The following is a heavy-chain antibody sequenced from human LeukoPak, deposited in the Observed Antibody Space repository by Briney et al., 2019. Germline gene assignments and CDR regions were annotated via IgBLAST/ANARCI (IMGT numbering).Heavy chain of an antibody. D-gene: IGHD3-3*01. Sequence: PSETLSLTCAVSGYSISSGYYWGWIRQPPGKGLEWVGSIYHSGSTYYTPSLKSQVTISVDTSKNQFSLKLSSVTAADTAVYYCARQVWSGYYTGDFDYWGQGTLVTVSS. CDR1: GYSISSGYY. CDR2: IYHSGST. J-gene: IGHJ4*02. CDR3: ARQVWSGYYTGDFDY. V-gene: IGHV4-38-2*01.